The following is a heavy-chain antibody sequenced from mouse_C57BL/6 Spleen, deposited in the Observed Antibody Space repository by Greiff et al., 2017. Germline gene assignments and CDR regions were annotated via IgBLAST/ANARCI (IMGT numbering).Heavy chain of an antibody. Sequence: QVQLQQPGAELVKPGASVKMSCKASGYTFTSYWITWVKQRPGQGLEWIGDLYPGSGSTNYNEKFKSKATLTLDTSSSTAYMQLSSLTSEASAVYDSGRCTVVARYAMDDWGKGTSVTVSS. CDR3: GRCTVVARYAMDD. J-gene: IGHJ4*01. D-gene: IGHD1-1*01. CDR1: GYTFTSYW. CDR2: LYPGSGST. V-gene: IGHV1-55*01.